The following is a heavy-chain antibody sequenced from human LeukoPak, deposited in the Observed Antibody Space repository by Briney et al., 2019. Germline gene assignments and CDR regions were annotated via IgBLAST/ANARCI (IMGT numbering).Heavy chain of an antibody. J-gene: IGHJ4*02. Sequence: GASVKVSCKASGYTFTSYYMHWVRQAPGQGLEWMGIINPSGGSTSYAQKFQSRVTMTRDTSTSTVYMELSSLRSEDTAVYYCARTPNSGVVPAAHFDYWGQGTLVTVSS. CDR1: GYTFTSYY. CDR3: ARTPNSGVVPAAHFDY. D-gene: IGHD2-2*01. CDR2: INPSGGST. V-gene: IGHV1-46*01.